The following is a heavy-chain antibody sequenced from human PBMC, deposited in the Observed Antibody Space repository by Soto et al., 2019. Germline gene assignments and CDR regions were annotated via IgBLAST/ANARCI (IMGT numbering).Heavy chain of an antibody. CDR2: ISAYNGNT. Sequence: QVQLVQSGAEVKKPGASVKVSCKASGYTFTSYGISWVRQAPGQGLEWMGWISAYNGNTKYAQKLQGRVSMTTDTSPSTAYMELRSRRSDDTAVYYCARDLAVGLVDYWGQGTLVTVSS. CDR1: GYTFTSYG. CDR3: ARDLAVGLVDY. D-gene: IGHD6-19*01. J-gene: IGHJ4*02. V-gene: IGHV1-18*01.